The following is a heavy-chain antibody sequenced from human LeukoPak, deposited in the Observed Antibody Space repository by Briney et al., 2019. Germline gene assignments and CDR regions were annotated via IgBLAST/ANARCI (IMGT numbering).Heavy chain of an antibody. V-gene: IGHV4-34*01. CDR1: GGSFSGYH. Sequence: PSETLSLTCAVYGGSFSGYHWSWIRQPPGKGLEWIGEINHSGSTNYNPSLKSRVTISVDTSKNQFSLKLSSVTAADTAVYYCARFDTSGLYFYFEHWGQGRLVTVSS. J-gene: IGHJ4*02. D-gene: IGHD3-22*01. CDR3: ARFDTSGLYFYFEH. CDR2: INHSGST.